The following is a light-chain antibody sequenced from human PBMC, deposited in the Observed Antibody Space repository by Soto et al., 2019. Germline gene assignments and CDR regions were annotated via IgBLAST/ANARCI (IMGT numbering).Light chain of an antibody. CDR2: DAS. CDR1: QDITNF. V-gene: IGKV1-33*01. CDR3: QHYNTFWT. Sequence: DIQMTQSPSSLSASVGDRVTITCQASQDITNFLNWYQQKPGKAPKLLISDASNLETGVPSRFSGSGSGTEFTLTISSLQPDDFATYYCQHYNTFWTFGQGTKVDIK. J-gene: IGKJ1*01.